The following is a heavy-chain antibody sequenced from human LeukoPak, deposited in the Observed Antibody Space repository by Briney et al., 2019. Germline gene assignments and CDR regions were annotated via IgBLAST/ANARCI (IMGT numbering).Heavy chain of an antibody. CDR3: ARGRTGTMVRGGTYYYGMDV. CDR1: GGSFSGYY. V-gene: IGHV4-34*01. D-gene: IGHD3-10*01. J-gene: IGHJ6*02. CDR2: INHRGST. Sequence: SETLSLTCAVYGGSFSGYYWSWIRQPPGKGLEWIGEINHRGSTNYKPSLKSRVTISVDTSKNQWSLRLTSVTAADTAVYYCARGRTGTMVRGGTYYYGMDVWGQGTTVTVSS.